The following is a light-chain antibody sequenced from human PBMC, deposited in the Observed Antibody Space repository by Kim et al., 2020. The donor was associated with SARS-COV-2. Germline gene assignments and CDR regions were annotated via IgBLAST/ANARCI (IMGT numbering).Light chain of an antibody. CDR2: DAS. J-gene: IGKJ2*01. CDR1: QSVSSK. V-gene: IGKV3D-15*01. Sequence: EIVVTQSPATLSVSPGETATLSCRASQSVSSKLAWYQQKPGQAPRLLIYDASTRATGIPIRFSGSGSGTEFTLTISSLQSEDFALYYCQEYDNWPMYTFGQGTKLEI. CDR3: QEYDNWPMYT.